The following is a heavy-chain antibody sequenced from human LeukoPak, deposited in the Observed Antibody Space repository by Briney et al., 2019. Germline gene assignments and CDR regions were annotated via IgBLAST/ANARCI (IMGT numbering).Heavy chain of an antibody. CDR1: GGSISSSSYY. D-gene: IGHD3-9*01. CDR3: ARHQGWFYDILTEDYFDY. V-gene: IGHV4-39*01. CDR2: IYYSGST. Sequence: PSETLSLTCTVSGGSISSSSYYWGWIRQPPGKGLEWIGSIYYSGSTYYNPSLKSRVTISVDTSKNQFSLKLSSVTAADTAVYYCARHQGWFYDILTEDYFDYWGQGTLVTVSS. J-gene: IGHJ4*02.